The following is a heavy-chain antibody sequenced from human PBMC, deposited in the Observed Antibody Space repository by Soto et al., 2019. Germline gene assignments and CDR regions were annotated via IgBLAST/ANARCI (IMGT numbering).Heavy chain of an antibody. CDR2: ISSSSSYI. J-gene: IGHJ6*02. CDR1: GFTFSSYS. Sequence: GGSLRLSCAASGFTFSSYSMNWVRQAPGKGLEWVSSISSSSSYIYYADSVKGRFTISRDNARNSLYLQMNSLRAEDTAVYYCEREMPFHDLDVWGQGTPVTVYS. V-gene: IGHV3-21*01. D-gene: IGHD2-2*01. CDR3: EREMPFHDLDV.